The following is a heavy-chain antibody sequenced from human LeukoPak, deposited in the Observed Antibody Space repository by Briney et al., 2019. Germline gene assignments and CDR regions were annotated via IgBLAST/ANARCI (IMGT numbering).Heavy chain of an antibody. V-gene: IGHV1-18*01. CDR2: ISAYNGNT. D-gene: IGHD6-13*01. CDR1: GYTFTSYG. J-gene: IGHJ4*02. CDR3: ARAPAWGAAATINDY. Sequence: GASVKLSCKASGYTFTSYGISWVRQAPGQGLEWMGGISAYNGNTNYAQKLQGRVTMTTDTSTSTAYMELRSLRSDDTAVYYCARAPAWGAAATINDYWGQGTLVTVSS.